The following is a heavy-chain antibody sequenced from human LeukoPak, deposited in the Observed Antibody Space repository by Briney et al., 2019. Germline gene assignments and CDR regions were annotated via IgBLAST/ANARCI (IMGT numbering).Heavy chain of an antibody. CDR2: IYYSGST. D-gene: IGHD3-22*01. CDR3: ARGSDHYDSSGYRYFDL. Sequence: SETLSLTCTVSVGSIRSYFWSWMRQPPGKGLEWIGYIYYSGSTNYNPSLKSRVTISVDTSKNQFSLKLSSVTAADTAVYYCARGSDHYDSSGYRYFDLWGRGTLATVSS. CDR1: VGSIRSYF. V-gene: IGHV4-59*01. J-gene: IGHJ2*01.